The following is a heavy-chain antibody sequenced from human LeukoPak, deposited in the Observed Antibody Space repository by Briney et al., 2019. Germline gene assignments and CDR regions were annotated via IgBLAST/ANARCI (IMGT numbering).Heavy chain of an antibody. V-gene: IGHV4-39*01. CDR2: IYYSGST. CDR1: GGSISSSSYY. D-gene: IGHD6-13*01. J-gene: IGHJ4*02. Sequence: SETLSLTCTVSGGSISSSSYYWGWIRQPPGKGLEWIGSIYYSGSTYYNPSLKSRVTISVDTSKNQFSLKLSSVTAADTAVYYCARRGDEAAAGTGFDYWGQGTLVTVSS. CDR3: ARRGDEAAAGTGFDY.